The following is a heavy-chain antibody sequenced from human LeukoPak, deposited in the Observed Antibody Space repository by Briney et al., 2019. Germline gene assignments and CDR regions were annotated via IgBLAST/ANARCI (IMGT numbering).Heavy chain of an antibody. CDR2: IYYSGST. J-gene: IGHJ3*02. V-gene: IGHV4-59*01. D-gene: IGHD3-22*01. CDR1: GGSISSYY. Sequence: SETLSLTCTVSGGSISSYYWSWIRQPPGKGLEWIGYIYYSGSTNYNPSLKSRVTISVDTSKYQFSLKLSSVTAADTAVYYCARVETYYYDSSGYYSERSDAFDIWGQGTMVTVSS. CDR3: ARVETYYYDSSGYYSERSDAFDI.